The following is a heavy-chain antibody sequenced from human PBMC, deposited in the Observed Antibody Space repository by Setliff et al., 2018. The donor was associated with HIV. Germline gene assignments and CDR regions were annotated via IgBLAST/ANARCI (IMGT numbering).Heavy chain of an antibody. D-gene: IGHD6-19*01. J-gene: IGHJ6*03. CDR3: TRGSSGWKYYYYYYMDL. Sequence: GGSLRLSCAASRFSFRSYWMNWVRQAPGKGLAWVASIKQDGSEIYYVDSVKGRFTISRDNARGALFLQMNNLRADDTALYYCTRGSSGWKYYYYYYMDLWGSGATVTVSS. CDR2: IKQDGSEI. CDR1: RFSFRSYW. V-gene: IGHV3-7*03.